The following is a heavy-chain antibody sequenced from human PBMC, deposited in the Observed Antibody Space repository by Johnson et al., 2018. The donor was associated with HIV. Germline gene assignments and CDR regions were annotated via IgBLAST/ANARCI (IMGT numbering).Heavy chain of an antibody. Sequence: EVQLVESGGGLVQPGGSLRLSCAASGFTFSSYAMSWVRQAPGKGLEWVSAISGNGGNTYYADSVKGRFTISRDNAKNSLYLQMNSLKTEDTAVYYCTTWWELLGPDDAFDIWGQGTMVTVSS. CDR3: TTWWELLGPDDAFDI. CDR2: ISGNGGNT. J-gene: IGHJ3*02. V-gene: IGHV3-23*04. CDR1: GFTFSSYA. D-gene: IGHD1-26*01.